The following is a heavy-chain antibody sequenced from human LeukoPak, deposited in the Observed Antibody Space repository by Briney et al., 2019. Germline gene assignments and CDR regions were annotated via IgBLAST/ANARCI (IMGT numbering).Heavy chain of an antibody. J-gene: IGHJ6*02. V-gene: IGHV3-11*04. CDR1: GFIFTDYF. Sequence: GGSLRLSCAASGFIFTDYFMSWIRQAPGKGLEWVAYISGSGSTIYYADSVKGRFTISRDNAKNSLYLQMNSLRAEDTAVYYCARDSPDDYCSGGSCYSYYYYGMDVWGQGTTVTVSS. CDR3: ARDSPDDYCSGGSCYSYYYYGMDV. D-gene: IGHD2-15*01. CDR2: ISGSGSTI.